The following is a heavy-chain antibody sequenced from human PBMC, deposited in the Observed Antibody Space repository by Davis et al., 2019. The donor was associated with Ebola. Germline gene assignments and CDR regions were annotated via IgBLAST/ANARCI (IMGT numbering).Heavy chain of an antibody. Sequence: PGGSLRLSCAASGFTFDGYAMHWVRQAPGKGLEWVSVIVGDGVSTYYADSVRGRFTISRDNSKNSLSLQMKSLTIDDTAVYFCAKGNGWYKTNSFDPWGQGTLVTGSS. CDR2: IVGDGVST. D-gene: IGHD6-19*01. V-gene: IGHV3-43*02. CDR3: AKGNGWYKTNSFDP. CDR1: GFTFDGYA. J-gene: IGHJ5*02.